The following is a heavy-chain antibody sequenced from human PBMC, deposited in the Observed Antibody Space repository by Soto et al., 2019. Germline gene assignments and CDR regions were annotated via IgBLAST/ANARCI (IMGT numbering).Heavy chain of an antibody. CDR2: IDPSDSYT. CDR3: AKSESSASLAY. D-gene: IGHD3-22*01. V-gene: IGHV5-10-1*01. Sequence: GESLKISCKGSRYSFISYWISWVRQMPGKGLEWMGRIDPSDSYTNYSPSFQGHVTISVDKSISTAYLQWSSLKASDTAMYYCAKSESSASLAYWGQGTLVTVSS. CDR1: RYSFISYW. J-gene: IGHJ4*02.